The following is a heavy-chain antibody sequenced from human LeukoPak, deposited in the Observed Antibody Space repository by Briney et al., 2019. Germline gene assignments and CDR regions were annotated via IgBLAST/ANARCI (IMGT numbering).Heavy chain of an antibody. CDR1: GYTFTGYY. CDR2: INPNSGGT. D-gene: IGHD6-6*01. J-gene: IGHJ6*03. V-gene: IGHV1-2*02. CDR3: ARVEYSSSPGVPGYYYYYMDV. Sequence: ASVKVSCKASGYTFTGYYMHWVRQAPGQGLEWMGWINPNSGGTNYAQKLQGRVTMTTDTSTSTAYMELRSLRSDDTAVYYCARVEYSSSPGVPGYYYYYMDVWGKGTTVTVSS.